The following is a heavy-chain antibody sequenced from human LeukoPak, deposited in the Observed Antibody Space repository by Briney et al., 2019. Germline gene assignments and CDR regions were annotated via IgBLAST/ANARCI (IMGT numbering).Heavy chain of an antibody. V-gene: IGHV3-33*01. Sequence: PGGSLRLSCAASGFSFSGYGMHWVRQAPGKGLEWVAVIWYDGSNKYYGDSVKGRFTISRDNSKNTLYLQMNSLRAEDTAVYYCARSRSPHYYYYYMDVWGEGTTVTVSS. CDR3: ARSRSPHYYYYYMDV. D-gene: IGHD1-26*01. J-gene: IGHJ6*03. CDR2: IWYDGSNK. CDR1: GFSFSGYG.